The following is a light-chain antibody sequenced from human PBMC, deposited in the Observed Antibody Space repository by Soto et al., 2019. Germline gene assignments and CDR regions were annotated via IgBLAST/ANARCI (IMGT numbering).Light chain of an antibody. V-gene: IGKV3-15*01. CDR1: QSVNSN. CDR3: QQYSKWQST. J-gene: IGKJ5*01. CDR2: GIS. Sequence: EVVLTQSPGTLSLSPGESATLSCRASQSVNSNYLACYQQHPGQPPILLIYGISTRATGSLARFSGSRSRKEVSLIIISMQSEDFAVYYCQQYSKWQSTFGQGTRLEIK.